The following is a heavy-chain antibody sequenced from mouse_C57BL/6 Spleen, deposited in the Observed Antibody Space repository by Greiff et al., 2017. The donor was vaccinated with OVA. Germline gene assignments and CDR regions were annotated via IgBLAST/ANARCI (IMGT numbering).Heavy chain of an antibody. D-gene: IGHD2-3*01. J-gene: IGHJ3*01. CDR3: TSLYDGYLFAY. CDR1: GFNITDYY. V-gene: IGHV14-1*01. Sequence: EVQLQHSGAELVRPGASVKLSCTASGFNITDYYMHWVKQRPEQGLEWIGRIAPEDGDTEYAPKFQGKATMTADTSSNTAYLQLSSLTSEDTAVYYCTSLYDGYLFAYWGQGTLVTVSA. CDR2: IAPEDGDT.